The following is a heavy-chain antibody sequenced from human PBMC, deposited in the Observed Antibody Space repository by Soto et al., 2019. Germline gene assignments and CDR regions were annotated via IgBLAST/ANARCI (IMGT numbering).Heavy chain of an antibody. CDR2: ISYDGSNK. Sequence: PGGSLRLSCAASGFTFSSYGMHWVRQAPGKGLEWVAVISYDGSNKYYADSVKGRFTISRDNSKNTLYLQMNSLRAEDTAVYYCAKDGRYCSSTSCKNGLPRLNRYYYYGMDVWGQGTTVTVSS. CDR3: AKDGRYCSSTSCKNGLPRLNRYYYYGMDV. CDR1: GFTFSSYG. V-gene: IGHV3-30*18. D-gene: IGHD2-2*01. J-gene: IGHJ6*02.